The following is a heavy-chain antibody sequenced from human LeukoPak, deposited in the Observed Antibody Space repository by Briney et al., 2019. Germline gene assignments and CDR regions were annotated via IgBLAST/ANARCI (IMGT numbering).Heavy chain of an antibody. V-gene: IGHV3-23*01. J-gene: IGHJ3*01. CDR2: IAGNGNT. D-gene: IGHD2-15*01. CDR1: RVIFNNYA. CDR3: AKCARSGGACYDAFDL. Sequence: PGGSLRLSCAASRVIFNNYALTWVRQASGKGLEWVSIIAGNGNTYYADSVKGRFTISRDTSKSTVWLQMNSLRAGDTAVYYCAKCARSGGACYDAFDLWGQGTMVTVSS.